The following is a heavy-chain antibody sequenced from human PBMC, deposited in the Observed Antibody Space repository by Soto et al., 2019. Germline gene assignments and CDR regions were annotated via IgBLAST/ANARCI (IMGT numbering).Heavy chain of an antibody. CDR3: ARGGYSYGAGLNS. D-gene: IGHD5-18*01. Sequence: TLSLTCSISDGSISSYYWTWIRQPPGKALEWIGYIYFTGDTETNASLRSRATISLDTSKSQFSLRLRSVTAADTAVYYCARGGYSYGAGLNSWGQGTLVTVSS. CDR2: IYFTGDT. V-gene: IGHV4-59*01. J-gene: IGHJ4*02. CDR1: DGSISSYY.